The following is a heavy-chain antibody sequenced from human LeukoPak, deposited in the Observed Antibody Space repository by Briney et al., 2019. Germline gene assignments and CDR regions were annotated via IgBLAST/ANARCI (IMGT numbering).Heavy chain of an antibody. V-gene: IGHV1-8*02. CDR1: GGTFSSYA. CDR2: MNPNNGDT. Sequence: ASVKVSCKASGGTFSSYAISWVRQAPGQGLEWMGWMNPNNGDTGYAQNFQGRVTMTRDTSMNTAYMELSSLRSEDTALYYCARGRIRYDDYSSGWFVFFEFWGQGSLVTVSS. D-gene: IGHD6-19*01. CDR3: ARGRIRYDDYSSGWFVFFEF. J-gene: IGHJ4*02.